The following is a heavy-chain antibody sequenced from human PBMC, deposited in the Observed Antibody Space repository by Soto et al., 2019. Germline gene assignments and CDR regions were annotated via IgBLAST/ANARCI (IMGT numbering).Heavy chain of an antibody. CDR3: ARLGGIAVAGTARS. CDR2: IYYSGST. Sequence: ETLSLTCTVSGGSISSSSYYWGWIRQPPGKGLEWIGSIYYSGSTYYNPSLKSRVTISVDTSKNQFSLKLSSVTAADTAVYYCARLGGIAVAGTARSWGQG. CDR1: GGSISSSSYY. D-gene: IGHD6-19*01. V-gene: IGHV4-39*01. J-gene: IGHJ1*01.